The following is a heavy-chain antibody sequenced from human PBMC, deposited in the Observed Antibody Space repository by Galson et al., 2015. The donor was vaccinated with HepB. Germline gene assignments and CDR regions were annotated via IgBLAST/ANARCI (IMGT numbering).Heavy chain of an antibody. D-gene: IGHD3-10*01. Sequence: SLRLSCAASGFTFSSYAMSWVRQAPGKGLEWVSAISGSGGSTYYADSVKGRFTISRDNSKNTLYLQMNSLRAEDTAVYYCAMVRGVISGFGYRGQGTLVTVSS. CDR1: GFTFSSYA. CDR2: ISGSGGST. J-gene: IGHJ4*02. V-gene: IGHV3-23*01. CDR3: AMVRGVISGFGY.